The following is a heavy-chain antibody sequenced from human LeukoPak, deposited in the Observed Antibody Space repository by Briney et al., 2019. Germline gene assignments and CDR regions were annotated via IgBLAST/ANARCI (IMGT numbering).Heavy chain of an antibody. CDR2: ISYDGSNK. J-gene: IGHJ4*02. V-gene: IGHV3-30*18. D-gene: IGHD1-26*01. CDR3: AKGVSVEWELSVDY. CDR1: GFTFSSYG. Sequence: GGSLRLSCAASGFTFSSYGMHWVRQAPGKGLEWVAVISYDGSNKHYADSVKGRFTISRDNSKNTLYLQMNSLRAEDTAVYYCAKGVSVEWELSVDYWGQGTLVTVSS.